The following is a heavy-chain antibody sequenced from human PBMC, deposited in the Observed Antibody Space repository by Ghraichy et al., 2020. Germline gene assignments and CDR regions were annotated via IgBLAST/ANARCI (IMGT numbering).Heavy chain of an antibody. CDR2: ISAYNGNT. Sequence: ASVKVSCKASGYTFTSYGISWVRQAPGQGLEWMGWISAYNGNTKYVQTLQGRVTLTTDTSASTVYMELRSLRSDDTAMYYCARDDDRSGYYYYWDQGTLVTVSS. V-gene: IGHV1-18*01. CDR3: ARDDDRSGYYYY. J-gene: IGHJ4*02. CDR1: GYTFTSYG. D-gene: IGHD3-22*01.